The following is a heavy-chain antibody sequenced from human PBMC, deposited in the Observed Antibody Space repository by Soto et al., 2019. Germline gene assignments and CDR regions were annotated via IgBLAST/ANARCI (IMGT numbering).Heavy chain of an antibody. CDR2: ISSSGSTI. CDR1: GFTFSSYE. Sequence: GGSLRLSCAASGFTFSSYEMNWVRQAPGKGLEWVSYISSSGSTIYYADSVKGRFTISRDNAKNSLYLQMNSLRAEDTAVYYCARDNAGSIAVAGTFDYWGQGTLVTVSS. D-gene: IGHD6-19*01. CDR3: ARDNAGSIAVAGTFDY. J-gene: IGHJ4*02. V-gene: IGHV3-48*03.